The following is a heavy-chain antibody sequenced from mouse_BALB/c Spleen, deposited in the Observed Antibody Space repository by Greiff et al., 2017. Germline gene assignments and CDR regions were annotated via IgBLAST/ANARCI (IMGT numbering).Heavy chain of an antibody. Sequence: QVQLKESGAELVRPGTSVKVSCKASGYAFTNYLIEWVKQRPGQGLEWIGVINPGSGGTNYNEKFKGKATLTADKSSSTAYMQLSSLTSDDSAVYFCARSRDDYFDYGGQGTTLTVSS. V-gene: IGHV1-54*03. CDR2: INPGSGGT. J-gene: IGHJ2*01. CDR1: GYAFTNYL. CDR3: ARSRDDYFDY. D-gene: IGHD3-3*01.